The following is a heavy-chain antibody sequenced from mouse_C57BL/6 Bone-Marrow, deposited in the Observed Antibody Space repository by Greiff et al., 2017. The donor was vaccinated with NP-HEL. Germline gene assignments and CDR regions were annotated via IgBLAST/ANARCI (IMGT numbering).Heavy chain of an antibody. J-gene: IGHJ1*03. Sequence: VQLQQSGAELARPGASVKMSCKASGYTFTSYTMHWVKQRPGQGLEWIGYINPSSGYTKYNQKFKDKATLTADKSSSTAYMQLSSLTSEDSAVYYCARSSIYYGNFYWYFDVWGTGTTVTVSS. V-gene: IGHV1-4*01. D-gene: IGHD2-1*01. CDR2: INPSSGYT. CDR1: GYTFTSYT. CDR3: ARSSIYYGNFYWYFDV.